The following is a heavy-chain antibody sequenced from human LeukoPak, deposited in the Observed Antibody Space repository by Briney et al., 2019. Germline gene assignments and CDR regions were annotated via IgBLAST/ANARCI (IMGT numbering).Heavy chain of an antibody. CDR1: GYTFTGYY. CDR2: INPNSGGT. CDR3: ARVSLLVGATTLDNYFDY. V-gene: IGHV1-2*02. Sequence: ASVKVSCKASGYTFTGYYMHWVRQAPGQGLEWMGWINPNSGGTNYAQKFQGRATTTRDTSISTAYMELSRLRSDDTAVYYCARVSLLVGATTLDNYFDYWGQGTLVTVSS. J-gene: IGHJ4*02. D-gene: IGHD1-26*01.